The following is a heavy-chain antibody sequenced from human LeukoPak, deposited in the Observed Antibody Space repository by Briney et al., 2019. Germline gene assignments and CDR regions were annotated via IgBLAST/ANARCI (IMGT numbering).Heavy chain of an antibody. D-gene: IGHD2/OR15-2a*01. CDR3: ATGGSMAHEGIHY. V-gene: IGHV3-23*01. Sequence: GGSLRLSCVASGLTFSTNAMSWVRQSPGKGLEWVSTITGSGGSKYYADSLMGRFTISRDSSKNTLYLQMKYLRDEDTAVYYCATGGSMAHEGIHYWGQGTLVTVSS. J-gene: IGHJ4*02. CDR1: GLTFSTNA. CDR2: ITGSGGSK.